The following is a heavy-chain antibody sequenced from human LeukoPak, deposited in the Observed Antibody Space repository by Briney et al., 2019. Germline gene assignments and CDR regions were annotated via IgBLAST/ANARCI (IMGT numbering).Heavy chain of an antibody. CDR2: ISWNSGSI. J-gene: IGHJ3*02. V-gene: IGHV3-9*03. D-gene: IGHD6-6*01. Sequence: PGGSLRLSCAASGFTFDDYAMHWVRQAPGKGLEWVSGISWNSGSIGYADSVKGRFTISRDNAKNSLYLQMNSLRAEDMALYYCAKDFFGRGSSGTDAFDIWGQGTMVTVSS. CDR3: AKDFFGRGSSGTDAFDI. CDR1: GFTFDDYA.